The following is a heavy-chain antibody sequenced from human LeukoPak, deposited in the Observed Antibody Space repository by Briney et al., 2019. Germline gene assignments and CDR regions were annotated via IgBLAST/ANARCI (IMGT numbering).Heavy chain of an antibody. Sequence: AGTLRLSCAASGFTFSSHALTWVRQAPGKGLEWVSYISLGGSAIYCADSVEGRFTISRDDAKNPLYLQMNSLRVEDTAVYYCAMRFDYWGQGTLVTVSS. CDR3: AMRFDY. J-gene: IGHJ4*02. CDR2: ISLGGSAI. CDR1: GFTFSSHA. V-gene: IGHV3-48*01.